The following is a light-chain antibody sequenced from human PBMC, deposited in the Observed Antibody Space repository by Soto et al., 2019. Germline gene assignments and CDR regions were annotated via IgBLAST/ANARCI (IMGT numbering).Light chain of an antibody. J-gene: IGKJ4*01. CDR3: QKYNSAPLT. Sequence: DIQMTQSPSTLSASVGDRVTITCRASESISSWLAWYQQKPGKAPKLLIYKASNLESGVPSRSSGSGSGTEFTLTISSLQPEDVAAYYCQKYNSAPLTFGGGTKVDIK. CDR1: ESISSW. V-gene: IGKV1-5*03. CDR2: KAS.